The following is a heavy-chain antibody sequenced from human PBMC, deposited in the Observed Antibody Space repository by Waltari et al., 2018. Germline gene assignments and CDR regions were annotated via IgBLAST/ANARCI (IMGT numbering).Heavy chain of an antibody. D-gene: IGHD5-18*01. CDR3: ARDGPLQIQSWYSFDY. Sequence: QVQLVESGGGVVHPGRSLRLSCEASGFTFSYHAMHWVRQAPGKMLGWVAGISYDGSDEYYADSVRGRFTISRDDSKDTVNLQMNSLRPEDTAVYYCARDGPLQIQSWYSFDYWGQGTLVTVSS. J-gene: IGHJ4*02. CDR1: GFTFSYHA. CDR2: ISYDGSDE. V-gene: IGHV3-30*07.